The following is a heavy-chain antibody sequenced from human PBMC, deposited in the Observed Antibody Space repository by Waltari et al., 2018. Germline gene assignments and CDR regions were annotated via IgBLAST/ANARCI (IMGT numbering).Heavy chain of an antibody. CDR1: GYSITSVNY. CDR3: ARFEGMALAFDI. V-gene: IGHV4-38-2*02. Sequence: QVQLRESGPGLVKPSETLSLTCTVSGYSITSVNYWGWIRQPPGKGLEWIGNIFHTGSANYNPFLRSRVTISVATSKNQFSLNLGSVTAADTAVYYCARFEGMALAFDIWGQGTMVTVS. CDR2: IFHTGSA. J-gene: IGHJ3*02.